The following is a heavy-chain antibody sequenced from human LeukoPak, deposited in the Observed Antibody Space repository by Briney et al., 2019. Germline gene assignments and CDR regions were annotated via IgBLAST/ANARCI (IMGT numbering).Heavy chain of an antibody. J-gene: IGHJ4*02. CDR2: TRSDGSTK. Sequence: QPGGSLRLSCVVSGFTFSSYGMHWVRQAPGKGLEWVAFTRSDGSTKYYADSVKGRFTISRDNSKNTLYLQMNSLRAEDTAVYYCASSSGYWGQGTLVTVSS. V-gene: IGHV3-30*02. CDR3: ASSSGY. CDR1: GFTFSSYG. D-gene: IGHD3-10*01.